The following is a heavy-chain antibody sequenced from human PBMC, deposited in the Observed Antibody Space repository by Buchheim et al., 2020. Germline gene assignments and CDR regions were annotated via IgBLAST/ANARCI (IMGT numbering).Heavy chain of an antibody. D-gene: IGHD3-22*01. V-gene: IGHV3-30*02. J-gene: IGHJ4*02. CDR3: AKDASGRSGYPAY. CDR1: GFAFSSYG. CDR2: IRYAGSNK. Sequence: QVQLVESGGGVVQPGRSLRLSCAASGFAFSSYGMHWVRQAPGKGLEWVAFIRYAGSNKYYADSVKGRFTISIDNSKNTLYLQMNSLRAEDTAVYYCAKDASGRSGYPAYWGQGTL.